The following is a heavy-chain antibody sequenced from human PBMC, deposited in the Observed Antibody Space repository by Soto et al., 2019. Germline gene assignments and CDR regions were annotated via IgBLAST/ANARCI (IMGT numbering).Heavy chain of an antibody. V-gene: IGHV1-18*01. D-gene: IGHD3-16*01. CDR2: INPYNANT. J-gene: IGHJ4*02. Sequence: GASVKVSCKASGYTFTSYGISWVRQATGQGLEWMGWINPYNANTGYAQKFQGRVTITRDTSASTAYMELSSLRSEDTAVYYCANALGLYYFDYWGQGTLVTVSS. CDR1: GYTFTSYG. CDR3: ANALGLYYFDY.